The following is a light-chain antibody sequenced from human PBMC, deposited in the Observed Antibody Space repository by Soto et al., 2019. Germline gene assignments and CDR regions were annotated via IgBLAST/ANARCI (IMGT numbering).Light chain of an antibody. V-gene: IGKV3-15*01. CDR2: GAS. CDR3: QQYNNWPGT. J-gene: IGKJ1*01. CDR1: QSVSSK. Sequence: EIVLTQSPGTLSVSPGERATLSCRASQSVSSKLAWYQQKPGQAPRLLFYGASTGATGIPARFSGSGSETDFTLSISSLQSEDFAVYYGQQYNNWPGTFGQGTKVEIK.